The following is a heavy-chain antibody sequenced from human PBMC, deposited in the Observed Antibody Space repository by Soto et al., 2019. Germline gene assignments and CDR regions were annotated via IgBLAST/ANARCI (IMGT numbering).Heavy chain of an antibody. V-gene: IGHV2-5*02. D-gene: IGHD3-10*01. Sequence: QITLKESGPTLVRPTQTLTLTCTFSGFSLTTSGVGVGWIRQPPGKALEWLAVIYWDDDKRYSSSLKSRLTITKDTSKNQVVLTMTNMDPVDTATYYCAHPHYYGLGSYSFDYWGQGTLVTVSS. CDR1: GFSLTTSGVG. CDR3: AHPHYYGLGSYSFDY. CDR2: IYWDDDK. J-gene: IGHJ4*02.